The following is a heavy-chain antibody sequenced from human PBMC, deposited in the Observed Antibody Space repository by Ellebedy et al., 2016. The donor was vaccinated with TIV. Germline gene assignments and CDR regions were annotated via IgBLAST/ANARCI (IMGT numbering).Heavy chain of an antibody. D-gene: IGHD6-19*01. Sequence: GESLKISXAASGFTFSSYWMHWVRQVPGKGLLWVSRINSDGSTTYYADSVKGRFTISRDNAKNTLYLQMSSLRAEDTAVYYCARDGSIAVDGTSDYWGQGTLVTVSS. J-gene: IGHJ4*02. V-gene: IGHV3-74*01. CDR1: GFTFSSYW. CDR2: INSDGSTT. CDR3: ARDGSIAVDGTSDY.